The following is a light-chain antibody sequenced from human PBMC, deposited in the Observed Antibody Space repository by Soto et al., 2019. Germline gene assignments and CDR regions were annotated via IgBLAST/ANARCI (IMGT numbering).Light chain of an antibody. V-gene: IGKV3-20*01. Sequence: EIVLTQSPGTLSLSPGERATLSCRASQSVTNNYLAWFQQKPGQAPRLLMYGAYSRATGIPDRFSGSGSGTDFTLTIRRLGPEDFAVYFCKQYGSSPITFGQGTRLEIK. CDR3: KQYGSSPIT. CDR2: GAY. CDR1: QSVTNNY. J-gene: IGKJ5*01.